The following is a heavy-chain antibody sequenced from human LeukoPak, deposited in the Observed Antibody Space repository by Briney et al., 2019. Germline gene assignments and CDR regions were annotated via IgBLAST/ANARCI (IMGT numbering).Heavy chain of an antibody. CDR2: IYYSGST. CDR3: ARVRRAFGAFDI. V-gene: IGHV4-59*01. CDR1: AGSISSYY. J-gene: IGHJ3*02. Sequence: PSETLSLTCPLSAGSISSYYWSSIRQPPGKGLKCHLYIYYSGSTNYNPSLKSRVTISVDTSKNQFSLKLSSVTAADTAVYYCARVRRAFGAFDIWGQGTMVTVSS. D-gene: IGHD3-16*01.